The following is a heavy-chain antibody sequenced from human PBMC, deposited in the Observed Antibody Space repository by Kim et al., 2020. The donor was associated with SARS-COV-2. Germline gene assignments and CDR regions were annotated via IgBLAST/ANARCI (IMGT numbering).Heavy chain of an antibody. Sequence: SVKVSCKASGGTFSSYAISWVRQAPGQGLEWMGGIIPIFGTANYAQKFQGRVTITADESTSTAYMELSSLRSEDTAVYYCARVYYGSGSDFYYYYYYGMDVWGQGTTVTVSS. CDR3: ARVYYGSGSDFYYYYYYGMDV. D-gene: IGHD3-10*01. CDR2: IIPIFGTA. V-gene: IGHV1-69*13. J-gene: IGHJ6*02. CDR1: GGTFSSYA.